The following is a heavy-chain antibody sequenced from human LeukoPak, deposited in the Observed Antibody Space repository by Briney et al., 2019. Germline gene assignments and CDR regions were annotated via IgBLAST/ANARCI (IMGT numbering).Heavy chain of an antibody. V-gene: IGHV4-38-2*01. CDR1: GYSISRGSY. CDR2: VYHSGSA. CDR3: AVGLHSGQFAFDI. D-gene: IGHD5-24*01. Sequence: KPSETLSLTCAVSGYSISRGSYWGWIRHPPGKGLEWIGSVYHSGSAYYNPSLKSRVTISVDTSKNQFSLKLTSVTAADTAVYYCAVGLHSGQFAFDIWGQGTMVTVSS. J-gene: IGHJ3*02.